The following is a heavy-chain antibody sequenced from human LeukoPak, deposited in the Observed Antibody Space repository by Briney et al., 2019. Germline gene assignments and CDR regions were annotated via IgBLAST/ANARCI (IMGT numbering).Heavy chain of an antibody. D-gene: IGHD5-18*01. Sequence: GGSLRLSCAASGFTFSSYWMSWVRQAPGKGLEWVANIKQDGSEKYYVDSVKGRFTISRDNAKNSLYLQMNSLRAEDTAVYYCARLWIQLWLPNWFDPWGQGTLVTVSS. CDR2: IKQDGSEK. CDR1: GFTFSSYW. J-gene: IGHJ5*02. CDR3: ARLWIQLWLPNWFDP. V-gene: IGHV3-7*01.